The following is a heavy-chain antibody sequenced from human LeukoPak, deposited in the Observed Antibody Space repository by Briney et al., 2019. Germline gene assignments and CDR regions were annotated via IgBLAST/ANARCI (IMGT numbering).Heavy chain of an antibody. CDR1: GFTFSSYA. J-gene: IGHJ6*02. CDR3: AKVSKPPYPGYYYGMDV. D-gene: IGHD5/OR15-5a*01. Sequence: GGSLRLSCAASGFTFSSYAMSWVRQAPGKGLEWVSAISGSGGSTYYADSVKGRFTISRDNSKNTLYLQMNSLRAEDTAVYYCAKVSKPPYPGYYYGMDVWGQGTTVTVSS. CDR2: ISGSGGST. V-gene: IGHV3-23*01.